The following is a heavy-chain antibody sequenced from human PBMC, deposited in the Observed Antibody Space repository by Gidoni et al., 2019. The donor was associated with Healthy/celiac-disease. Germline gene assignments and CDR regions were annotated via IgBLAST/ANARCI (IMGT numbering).Heavy chain of an antibody. CDR1: GFTFDDYA. D-gene: IGHD3-22*01. CDR2: ISWNSGSI. Sequence: EVQLVESGGGLVQPGRSLGLSCAASGFTFDDYAMHWVRQAPGKGLEWVSGISWNSGSIGYADSVKGRFTISRDNAKNSLYLQMNSLRAEDTALYYCAKGYYYDSSGYFGYWGQGTLVTVSS. CDR3: AKGYYYDSSGYFGY. J-gene: IGHJ4*02. V-gene: IGHV3-9*01.